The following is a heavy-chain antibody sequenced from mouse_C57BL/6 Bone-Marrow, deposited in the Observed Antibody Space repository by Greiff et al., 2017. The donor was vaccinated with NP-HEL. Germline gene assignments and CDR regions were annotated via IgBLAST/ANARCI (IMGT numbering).Heavy chain of an antibody. J-gene: IGHJ2*01. CDR1: GYTFTSYW. D-gene: IGHD1-1*01. V-gene: IGHV1-55*01. CDR3: ARKSITTVGVDY. Sequence: QVQLKQPGAELVKPGASVKMSCKASGYTFTSYWITWVKQRPGQGLEWIGDIYPGSGSTNYNEKFKSKATLTVDTSSSTAYMQLSSLTSEDSAVYYCARKSITTVGVDYWGQGTTLTVSS. CDR2: IYPGSGST.